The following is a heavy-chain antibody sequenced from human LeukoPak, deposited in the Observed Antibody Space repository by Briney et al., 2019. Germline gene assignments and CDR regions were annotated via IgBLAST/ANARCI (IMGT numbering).Heavy chain of an antibody. Sequence: PAETLSLTCTVSGCSISSSSYHWVWIRQPPGKGLEGIMSIYYSGNTYYNPSLKSRVTISVHTSKNQFSLRLNSVTAADTGVYYCARIWPDLWGRGTLVTVSS. CDR3: ARIWPDL. D-gene: IGHD3-10*01. CDR2: IYYSGNT. V-gene: IGHV4-39*01. CDR1: GCSISSSSYH. J-gene: IGHJ2*01.